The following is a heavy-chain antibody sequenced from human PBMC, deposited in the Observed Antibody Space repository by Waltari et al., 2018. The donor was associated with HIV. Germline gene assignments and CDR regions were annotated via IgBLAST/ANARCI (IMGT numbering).Heavy chain of an antibody. CDR2: IYYSGST. D-gene: IGHD3-9*01. Sequence: QLQLQESGPGLVKPSETLSLTCTVSGGSISSSSYYWGWIRQPPGKGLEWIGSIYYSGSTYYNPSLKSRVTISVDTSKNQFSLKLSSVTAADTAVYYCARAHEVGVLRYFPRGGGYFDYWGQGTLVTVSS. V-gene: IGHV4-39*07. CDR1: GGSISSSSYY. J-gene: IGHJ4*02. CDR3: ARAHEVGVLRYFPRGGGYFDY.